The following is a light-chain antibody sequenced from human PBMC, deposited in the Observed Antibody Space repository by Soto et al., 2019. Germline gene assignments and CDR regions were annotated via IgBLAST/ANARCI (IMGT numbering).Light chain of an antibody. J-gene: IGKJ2*01. CDR2: GAA. Sequence: EIVLSQSPGTLSLSPGERATLSCRASQSVTSTSLSWYQQKTGQAPRLLIYGAANRATGIPDRFRGRGSGTDFTLTISGLEPEDFAVYDCQMYGSSPMYTFGQGTTLELK. CDR1: QSVTSTS. CDR3: QMYGSSPMYT. V-gene: IGKV3-20*01.